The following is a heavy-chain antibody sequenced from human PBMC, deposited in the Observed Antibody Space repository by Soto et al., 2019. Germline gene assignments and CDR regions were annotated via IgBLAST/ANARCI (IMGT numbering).Heavy chain of an antibody. CDR1: GYAFTTYG. D-gene: IGHD1-1*01. Sequence: QVHLVQSGAEVKKPGASVKVSCKGSGYAFTTYGITWVRQAPGQGLEWMGWISAHNGNTNYAQNLQGRVTVTTDTSTSTAYMELRSLRSDDTAVYYCARGRYGDYWGQGALVTVSS. J-gene: IGHJ4*02. CDR3: ARGRYGDY. CDR2: ISAHNGNT. V-gene: IGHV1-18*01.